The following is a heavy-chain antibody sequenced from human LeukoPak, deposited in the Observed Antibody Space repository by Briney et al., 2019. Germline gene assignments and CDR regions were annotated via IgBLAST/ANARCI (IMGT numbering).Heavy chain of an antibody. V-gene: IGHV4-59*01. CDR2: IYYSGST. CDR3: ARDGGAFDI. J-gene: IGHJ3*02. Sequence: PSQTLSLTCTVSGGSISSYYWSWIRQPPGKGLEWIGYIYYSGSTNYNPSLKSRVTISVDTSKNQFSLKLSSVTSADTAVYYCARDGGAFDIWGQGTMVTVSS. CDR1: GGSISSYY.